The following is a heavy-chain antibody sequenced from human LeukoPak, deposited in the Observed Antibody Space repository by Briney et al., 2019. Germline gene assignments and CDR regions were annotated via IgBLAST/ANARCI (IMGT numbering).Heavy chain of an antibody. D-gene: IGHD6-19*01. Sequence: GGSLRLSCAASGFTFSSYAMSWVRQAPGKGLEWVSAISGSGGSTYYADSVKGRFTISRDNSKNTLYLQMNSLRAEDTAVYYCAKVSVGFASGWYKPNFDYWGQGTLVTVPS. CDR3: AKVSVGFASGWYKPNFDY. CDR2: ISGSGGST. J-gene: IGHJ4*02. CDR1: GFTFSSYA. V-gene: IGHV3-23*01.